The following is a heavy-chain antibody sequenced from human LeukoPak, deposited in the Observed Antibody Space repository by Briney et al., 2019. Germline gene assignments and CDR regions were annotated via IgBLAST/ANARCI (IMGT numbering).Heavy chain of an antibody. J-gene: IGHJ6*02. CDR1: GFTLSSYE. CDR2: SSGGSPI. CDR3: ARGGYDVGSGTYGYGLDV. Sequence: PGGSLRLSCTASGFTLSSYEMNWVRQAPGKGLEWVSYSSGGSPIYYADSAKGRFTISRDNAKNSLYLQMNNLRAEDTAVYYCARGGYDVGSGTYGYGLDVWGQGTTVTVSS. D-gene: IGHD3-10*01. V-gene: IGHV3-48*03.